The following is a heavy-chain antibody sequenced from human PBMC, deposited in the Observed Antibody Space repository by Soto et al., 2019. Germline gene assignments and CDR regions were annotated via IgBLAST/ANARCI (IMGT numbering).Heavy chain of an antibody. V-gene: IGHV1-18*01. Sequence: QVQLVQSGAEVKKPGASVKVSCKASGYTFTSYGISWVRQAPGQGLEWMGWISAYNGNTNYAQKLQGKVTMTTDTSTSTAYMELRSLRSDDTAVYYCARPYYEYIWGSYIDNWFDPWGQGTLVTVSS. J-gene: IGHJ5*02. D-gene: IGHD3-16*01. CDR1: GYTFTSYG. CDR3: ARPYYEYIWGSYIDNWFDP. CDR2: ISAYNGNT.